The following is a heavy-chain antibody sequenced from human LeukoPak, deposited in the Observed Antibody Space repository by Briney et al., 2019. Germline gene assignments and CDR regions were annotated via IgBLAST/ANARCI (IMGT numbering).Heavy chain of an antibody. CDR2: INHSGST. CDR3: AGLDYYDSSGYYY. Sequence: SETLSLTCAVYGGSFSGYYWRWIRQPPGKGLEWIGEINHSGSTNYNPSLKSRVTISVDTSKNQFSLKLSSVTAADTAVYYCAGLDYYDSSGYYYWGQGTLVTVSS. CDR1: GGSFSGYY. V-gene: IGHV4-34*01. J-gene: IGHJ4*02. D-gene: IGHD3-22*01.